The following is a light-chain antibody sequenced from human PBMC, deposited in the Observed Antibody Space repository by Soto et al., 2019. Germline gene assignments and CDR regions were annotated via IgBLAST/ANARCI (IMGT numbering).Light chain of an antibody. CDR1: SSDVGGYNH. Sequence: QSVLTQPASVSGSPGQSITISCTGTSSDVGGYNHVSWYQQHPGKAPKLMIYEVSNRPSGVSNRFSGSKSGNTASLTISGLQAEDEADYYCSSYTSSSTDCVFGTGTKVTVL. V-gene: IGLV2-14*01. J-gene: IGLJ1*01. CDR2: EVS. CDR3: SSYTSSSTDCV.